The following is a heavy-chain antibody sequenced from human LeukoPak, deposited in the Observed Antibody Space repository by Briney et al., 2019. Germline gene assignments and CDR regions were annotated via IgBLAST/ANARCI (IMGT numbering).Heavy chain of an antibody. CDR3: ARTAIAAAGDY. Sequence: SQTLSLTCAISGDTVSSNSVAWNWIRQSPSRGLEWLGRTYYMSKWYNDYAVSVRSRITINPDTSKNQFSLQLNSVTPEDTAVYYCARTAIAAAGDYWGQGTLVTVSS. CDR1: GDTVSSNSVA. CDR2: TYYMSKWYN. V-gene: IGHV6-1*01. D-gene: IGHD6-13*01. J-gene: IGHJ4*02.